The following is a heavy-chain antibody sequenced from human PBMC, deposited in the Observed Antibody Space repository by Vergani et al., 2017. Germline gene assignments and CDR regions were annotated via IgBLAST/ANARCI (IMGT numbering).Heavy chain of an antibody. CDR1: GGSFSGYY. Sequence: QVQLQQWGAGLLQPSETLSLTCAVYGGSFSGYYWSWIRQPPGKGLEWIGEINHSGSTNYNPSLKSRVTISVDTSKNQFSLKLSSVTAADTAVYYCARQHCSSTSCLFVPKWFDPWGQGTLVTVSS. CDR2: INHSGST. D-gene: IGHD2-2*01. CDR3: ARQHCSSTSCLFVPKWFDP. V-gene: IGHV4-34*01. J-gene: IGHJ5*02.